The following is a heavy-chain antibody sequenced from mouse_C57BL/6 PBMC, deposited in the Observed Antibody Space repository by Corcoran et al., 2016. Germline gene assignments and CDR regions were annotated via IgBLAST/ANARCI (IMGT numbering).Heavy chain of an antibody. V-gene: IGHV14-4*01. D-gene: IGHD3-3*01. CDR2: IDPENGDT. CDR1: GFDIKDDY. CDR3: TTDGLYYFDY. J-gene: IGHJ2*01. Sequence: EVQLQQSGAELVRPGASVKLSCTASGFDIKDDYMHWVKQRPEQGLEWIGWIDPENGDTEYASKFQGKATITADTSSNTAYLQLSSLTSEDTAVYYCTTDGLYYFDYWGQGTTLTASS.